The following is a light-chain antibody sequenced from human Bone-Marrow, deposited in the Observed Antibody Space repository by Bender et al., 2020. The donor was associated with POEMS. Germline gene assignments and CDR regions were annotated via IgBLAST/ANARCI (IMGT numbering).Light chain of an antibody. J-gene: IGLJ3*02. V-gene: IGLV1-40*01. CDR3: FSYAGDSRLV. CDR1: SFNIGADYD. CDR2: DNS. Sequence: QSALTQPPSVSGAPGQRVTISCTGSSFNIGADYDVHWYQQLPGTAPKLLIYDNSNRPSGVPDRFSGSKSGNTASLTISGLQADDEAEYYCFSYAGDSRLVFGGGTKLTVV.